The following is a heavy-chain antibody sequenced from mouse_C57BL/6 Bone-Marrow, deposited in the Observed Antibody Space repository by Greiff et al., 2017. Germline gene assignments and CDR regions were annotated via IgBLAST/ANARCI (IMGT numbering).Heavy chain of an antibody. CDR1: GYSFTGYY. J-gene: IGHJ3*01. CDR3: ANKWFAY. CDR2: IYPKNGVS. V-gene: IGHV1-31*01. Sequence: VKLKQSGPELVKPGASVKISCKVSGYSFTGYYIHWVKQSHGNILDWIGYIYPKNGVSSYNQKFKGKATLTVDKSSSTAYMELRSLTSEDSAVYYCANKWFAYWGQGTLVTVSA.